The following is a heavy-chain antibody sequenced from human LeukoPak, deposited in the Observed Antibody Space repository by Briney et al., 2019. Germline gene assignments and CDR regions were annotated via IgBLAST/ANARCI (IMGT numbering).Heavy chain of an antibody. J-gene: IGHJ5*02. V-gene: IGHV3-30*04. CDR3: ARDNSVGDVAWWFDP. Sequence: PGRSLRLSCAASGFTFSSYAMHWVRQAPGKGLEWVAVISYDGSNKYYADSVKGRFTISRDNSKNTLCLQMNSLRAEDTAVYYCARDNSVGDVAWWFDPWGQGTLVTVSS. CDR1: GFTFSSYA. CDR2: ISYDGSNK. D-gene: IGHD1-26*01.